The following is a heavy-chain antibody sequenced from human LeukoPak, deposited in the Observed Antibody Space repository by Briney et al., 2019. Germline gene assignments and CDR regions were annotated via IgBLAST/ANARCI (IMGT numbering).Heavy chain of an antibody. CDR2: FDPEDGET. CDR1: GYTLTELS. CDR3: ATTITIVGVASNCFDS. V-gene: IGHV1-24*01. D-gene: IGHD3-3*01. J-gene: IGHJ5*01. Sequence: ASVKVSCKVSGYTLTELSMHWVRQAPGKGLEWMGGFDPEDGETIYAQKFQGRVTMTEDTSTDTAYMELSSLRSEDTAVYYCATTITIVGVASNCFDSWGPGTLVNVSS.